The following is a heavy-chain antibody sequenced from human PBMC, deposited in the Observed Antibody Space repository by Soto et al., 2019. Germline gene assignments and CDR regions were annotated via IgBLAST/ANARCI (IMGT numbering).Heavy chain of an antibody. CDR2: INPRGGTI. CDR3: AKQITMVRGVIQRDFDY. D-gene: IGHD3-10*01. CDR1: GFTFSTYA. J-gene: IGHJ4*02. V-gene: IGHV3-23*01. Sequence: EVQLLESGGGLVQPEGSLRLSCAASGFTFSTYAMSWVRQAPGKGLEWVSAINPRGGTIYYADSVKGRFTISRDNSKNTLYLQMNSLGAEDTAVYYCAKQITMVRGVIQRDFDYWGQGTLVTVSA.